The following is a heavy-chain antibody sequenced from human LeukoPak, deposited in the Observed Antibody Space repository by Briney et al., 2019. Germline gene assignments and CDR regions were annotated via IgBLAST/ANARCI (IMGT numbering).Heavy chain of an antibody. CDR3: ASPERSSGYYYEY. D-gene: IGHD3-22*01. V-gene: IGHV1-69*05. CDR1: GGTFSSYA. J-gene: IGHJ4*02. CDR2: IIPIFGTA. Sequence: SVKVSCKASGGTFSSYAINWVRQAPGQGLEWMGGIIPIFGTANYAQKFQGRVTITTDESTSTAYMELSSLRSEDTAVYYCASPERSSGYYYEYRGQGTLVTVSS.